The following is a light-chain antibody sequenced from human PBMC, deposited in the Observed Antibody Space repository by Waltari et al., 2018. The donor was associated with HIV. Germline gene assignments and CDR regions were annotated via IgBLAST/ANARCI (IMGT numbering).Light chain of an antibody. CDR3: QTWDGSTYV. CDR1: KLGIKY. J-gene: IGLJ1*01. Sequence: SYDLVQPPSVSVSPGQTASITCSGDKLGIKYACWYQQKPGQSPVLVIYHDNMWPSGIPERFSGSKSGNTATLTISGTQAMDEADYYCQTWDGSTYVFGTGTKVTVL. V-gene: IGLV3-1*01. CDR2: HDN.